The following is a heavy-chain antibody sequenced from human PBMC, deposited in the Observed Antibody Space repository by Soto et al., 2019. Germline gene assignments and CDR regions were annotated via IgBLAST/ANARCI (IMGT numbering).Heavy chain of an antibody. J-gene: IGHJ4*02. V-gene: IGHV4-4*07. CDR1: GASISAYA. CDR3: ARGPYSSGWYVVDY. D-gene: IGHD6-19*01. Sequence: QVQLQESGPGLVKPSETLSLTCTVPGASISAYAWSWIRQPAGKGLEWIGRLYSSGNTNYNPSFKSRLTISADTSKNQFSLKLSSVTAADTAVYYCARGPYSSGWYVVDYWGQGTLVTVSS. CDR2: LYSSGNT.